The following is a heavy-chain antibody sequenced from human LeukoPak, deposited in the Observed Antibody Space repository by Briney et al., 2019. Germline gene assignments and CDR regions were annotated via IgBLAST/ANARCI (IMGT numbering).Heavy chain of an antibody. CDR1: GFTFSSYA. J-gene: IGHJ4*02. D-gene: IGHD6-13*01. CDR3: VREGYRRYSSSPFDY. Sequence: GGSLRLSCAASGFTFSSYAMHWVRQAPGKGLEWVAVISYDGSNKYYADSVKGRFTISRDNSKNTLYLQMNSLRAEDTAVYYCVREGYRRYSSSPFDYWGQGTLVTVSS. CDR2: ISYDGSNK. V-gene: IGHV3-30*04.